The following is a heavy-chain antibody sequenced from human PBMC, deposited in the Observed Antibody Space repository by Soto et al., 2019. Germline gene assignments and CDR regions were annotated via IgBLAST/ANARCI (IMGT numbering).Heavy chain of an antibody. J-gene: IGHJ4*02. Sequence: QVQLVQSGAEVKKPGSSVKVSCKASGGTFSSYAIDWVRQAPGQGLEWMGGIIPIFGTADYAQKFQGRVTXXEDDSTSTAYMELSSLRSEDTAVYYCARGQTGGGWGYYFDYWGQGTLVTVSS. V-gene: IGHV1-69*12. CDR2: IIPIFGTA. D-gene: IGHD3-16*01. CDR1: GGTFSSYA. CDR3: ARGQTGGGWGYYFDY.